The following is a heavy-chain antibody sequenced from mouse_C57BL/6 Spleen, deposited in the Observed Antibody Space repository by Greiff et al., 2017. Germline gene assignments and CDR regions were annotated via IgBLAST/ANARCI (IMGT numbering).Heavy chain of an antibody. J-gene: IGHJ3*01. V-gene: IGHV7-3*01. CDR1: GFTFTDYY. D-gene: IGHD2-3*01. Sequence: EVNVVESGGGLVQPGGSLSLSCAASGFTFTDYYMSWVRQPPGKALEWLGFIRNKANGYTTEYSASVKGRFTISRDNSQSILYLQMNALRAEDSATYYCARYNDGYRWFAYWGQGTLVTVSA. CDR3: ARYNDGYRWFAY. CDR2: IRNKANGYTT.